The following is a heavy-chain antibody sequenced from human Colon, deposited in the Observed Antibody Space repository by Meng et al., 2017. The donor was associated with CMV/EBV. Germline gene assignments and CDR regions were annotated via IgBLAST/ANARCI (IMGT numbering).Heavy chain of an antibody. Sequence: VGRGGGLVKPGGSLRLSCGASGPSFTNYWMHWVRQGPGKGPVWVSRISSDGGTTSYAESVKGRFTISRDNAKKTLYLQMNSLRVEDTGVYYCARGVGESLGWEMGYWGQGTLVTVSS. J-gene: IGHJ4*02. D-gene: IGHD1-26*01. V-gene: IGHV3-74*01. CDR1: GPSFTNYW. CDR2: ISSDGGTT. CDR3: ARGVGESLGWEMGY.